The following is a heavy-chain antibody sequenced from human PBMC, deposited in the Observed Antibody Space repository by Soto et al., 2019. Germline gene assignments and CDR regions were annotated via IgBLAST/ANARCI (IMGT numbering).Heavy chain of an antibody. V-gene: IGHV1-69*01. CDR3: ARGKAYSSSPRPLIFDS. D-gene: IGHD6-6*01. J-gene: IGHJ4*02. CDR1: GGTFSSYA. CDR2: IIPIFGTS. Sequence: QVKLVQSGAEVKKPGSSVKVSCNASGGTFSSYAISWVRQAPGEGLEWMGGIIPIFGTSNYAQKFQGRVTITADESTSTAYMELSILRSADTAVYYCARGKAYSSSPRPLIFDSWGQGTLVTVSS.